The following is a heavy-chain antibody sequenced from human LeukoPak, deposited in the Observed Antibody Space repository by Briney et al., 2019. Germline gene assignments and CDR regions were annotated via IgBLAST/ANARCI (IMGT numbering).Heavy chain of an antibody. CDR1: GGTFSSYA. V-gene: IGHV1-69*04. Sequence: SVKVSCKASGGTFSSYAISWVRQAPGQGLEWMGRIIPILGIANYAQKFQGRVTITADKSTSTAYMELSSLRSEDTAVYYCARAAPSYYGSGSLGSYYYGMDVWGQGTTVTVSS. J-gene: IGHJ6*02. CDR2: IIPILGIA. D-gene: IGHD3-10*01. CDR3: ARAAPSYYGSGSLGSYYYGMDV.